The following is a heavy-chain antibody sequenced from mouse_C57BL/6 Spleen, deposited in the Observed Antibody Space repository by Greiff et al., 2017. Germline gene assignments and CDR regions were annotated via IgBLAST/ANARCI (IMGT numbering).Heavy chain of an antibody. CDR1: GYTFTSYW. V-gene: IGHV1-55*01. CDR3: ARKGSAGAWFAY. J-gene: IGHJ3*01. D-gene: IGHD3-3*01. CDR2: IYPGSGST. Sequence: VQLQQPGAELVQPGASVKMSCKASGYTFTSYWITWVKQRPGQGLEWIGDIYPGSGSTNYNEKFKSKATLTVDTSSSTAYMQLSSLTSEDSAVYYCARKGSAGAWFAYWGQGTLVTVSA.